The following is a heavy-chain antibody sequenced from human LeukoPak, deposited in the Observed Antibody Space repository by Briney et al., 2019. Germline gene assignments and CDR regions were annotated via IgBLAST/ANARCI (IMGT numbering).Heavy chain of an antibody. CDR2: INPNSGGT. Sequence: ASVKVSCKASGYTFTGYYMHWVRQAPGQGLEWMGWINPNSGGTNYAQKFQGRVTMTRDTSISTAYMELSRLRSDDTAVYYCAIEDYYDSSGYPGGYWGQGTLVTVSS. D-gene: IGHD3-22*01. CDR1: GYTFTGYY. J-gene: IGHJ4*02. CDR3: AIEDYYDSSGYPGGY. V-gene: IGHV1-2*02.